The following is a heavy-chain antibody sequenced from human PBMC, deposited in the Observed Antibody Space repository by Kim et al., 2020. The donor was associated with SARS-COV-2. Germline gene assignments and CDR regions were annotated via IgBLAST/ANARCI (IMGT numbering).Heavy chain of an antibody. J-gene: IGHJ4*02. CDR1: GFTFSSYW. Sequence: GGSLRLSCAASGFTFSSYWMHWVRQAPGKGLVWVSRINSDGSSTSYADSVKGRFTISRDNAKNTLYLQMNSLRAEDTAVYYCARHYGSRSFDYWGQGTLVTVSS. CDR2: INSDGSST. CDR3: ARHYGSRSFDY. V-gene: IGHV3-74*01. D-gene: IGHD3-10*01.